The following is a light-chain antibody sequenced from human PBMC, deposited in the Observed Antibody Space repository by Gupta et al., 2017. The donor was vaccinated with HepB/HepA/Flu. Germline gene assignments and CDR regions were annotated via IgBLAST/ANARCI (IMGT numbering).Light chain of an antibody. Sequence: SALTQPRSVSGSPGQSVTISFTGTSRDGGGYNYVSWYQQHPGKAPNLMIYDVRKRPSGVPDCFSGSKSGNTAALTISGRQDEDEDDYYCCSYAGSSLVFGGGTKLTVL. V-gene: IGLV2-11*01. J-gene: IGLJ2*01. CDR2: DVR. CDR3: CSYAGSSLV. CDR1: SRDGGGYNY.